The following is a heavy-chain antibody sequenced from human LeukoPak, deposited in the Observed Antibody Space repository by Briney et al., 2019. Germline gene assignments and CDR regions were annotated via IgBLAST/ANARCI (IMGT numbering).Heavy chain of an antibody. D-gene: IGHD2-2*01. Sequence: GRSLRLSCAASGFTFSSYAMHWVRQAPGKGLEWVAVISYDGSNKYYVDSVKGRFTISRDNSKNTLYLQMNSLRAEDTAVYYCARVYCSSTSCHEPLDYWGQGTLVTVSS. V-gene: IGHV3-30-3*01. CDR2: ISYDGSNK. CDR3: ARVYCSSTSCHEPLDY. J-gene: IGHJ4*02. CDR1: GFTFSSYA.